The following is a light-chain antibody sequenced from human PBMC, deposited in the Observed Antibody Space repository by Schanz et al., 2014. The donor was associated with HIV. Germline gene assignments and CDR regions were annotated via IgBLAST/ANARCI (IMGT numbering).Light chain of an antibody. CDR2: QDT. J-gene: IGLJ2*01. CDR3: HAWDTNSVV. V-gene: IGLV3-1*01. CDR1: RLGNKY. Sequence: SYELTQPPSVSVSPGQTATITCSGERLGNKYVSWYQQRPGQSPVLVIYQDTKRPSGIPERFSGSNSGNTATLTGGGTQAMDEADYFCHAWDTNSVVFGGGTKLTVL.